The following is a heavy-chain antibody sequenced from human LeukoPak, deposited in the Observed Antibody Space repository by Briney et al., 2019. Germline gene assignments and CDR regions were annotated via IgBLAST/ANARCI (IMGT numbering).Heavy chain of an antibody. D-gene: IGHD1-26*01. CDR1: GFTFSSYA. Sequence: GGSLRLSCAASGFTFSSYAMHWVRQAPGKGLEWVAGISYDGNNKYYAESVQGRFTISRDNSKNTLYLQMNSLRAEDTAVYYCARSGGIVGALGDYWGQGTLVTVSS. CDR2: ISYDGNNK. V-gene: IGHV3-30-3*01. J-gene: IGHJ4*02. CDR3: ARSGGIVGALGDY.